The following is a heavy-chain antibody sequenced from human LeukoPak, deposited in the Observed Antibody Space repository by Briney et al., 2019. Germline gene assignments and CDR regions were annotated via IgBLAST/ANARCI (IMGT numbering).Heavy chain of an antibody. J-gene: IGHJ4*02. CDR3: AREDSSGWYVFDY. D-gene: IGHD6-19*01. CDR2: INPSGGST. Sequence: ASVTVPFTASGYTFTSYYMHWVRQAPGQGREWRGIINPSGGSTSYAQKFQGRVTMTRDTSTSTVYMELSSLRSEDTAVYYCAREDSSGWYVFDYWGQGTLVTVSS. V-gene: IGHV1-46*01. CDR1: GYTFTSYY.